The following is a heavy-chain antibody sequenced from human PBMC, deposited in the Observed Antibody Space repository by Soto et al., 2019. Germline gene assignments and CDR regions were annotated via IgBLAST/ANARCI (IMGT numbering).Heavy chain of an antibody. CDR1: GGSFSGYY. Sequence: SETLSLTCAVYGGSFSGYYWSWIRQPPGKGLEWIGEINHSGSTNYNPSLKSRVTISVDTSKNQFSLKLSSVTAADAAVYYCARPLFTMVRGVIPGYYYYGMDVWGQGTTVTVSS. V-gene: IGHV4-34*01. CDR2: INHSGST. D-gene: IGHD3-10*01. CDR3: ARPLFTMVRGVIPGYYYYGMDV. J-gene: IGHJ6*02.